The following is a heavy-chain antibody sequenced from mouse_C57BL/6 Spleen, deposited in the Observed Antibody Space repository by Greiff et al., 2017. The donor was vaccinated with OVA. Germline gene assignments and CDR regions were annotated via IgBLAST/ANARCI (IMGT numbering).Heavy chain of an antibody. J-gene: IGHJ4*01. CDR3: ARKNYSNHAMDY. CDR2: IYPGDGDT. CDR1: GYAFSSSW. V-gene: IGHV1-82*01. Sequence: VKLMESGPELVKPGASVKISCKASGYAFSSSWMNWVKQRPGKGLEWIGRIYPGDGDTNYNGKFKGKATLTADKSSSTAYMQLSSLTSEDSAVYFCARKNYSNHAMDYWGQGTSVTVSS. D-gene: IGHD2-5*01.